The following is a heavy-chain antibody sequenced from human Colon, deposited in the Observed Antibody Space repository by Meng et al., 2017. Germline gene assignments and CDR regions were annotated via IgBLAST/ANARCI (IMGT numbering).Heavy chain of an antibody. J-gene: IGHJ4*02. D-gene: IGHD3-3*01. CDR1: GDSGSTNSAA. CDR3: ARGFLVRGFDS. V-gene: IGHV6-1*01. CDR2: TYYSSKWNN. Sequence: QVTMQQSGPVLEKPSTPLPLTLSIAGDSGSTNSAAWNWIRQSPSRGLGWLARTYYSSKWNNDYAVSVKGRITINADTSTNQVSLQLNSVTPEDTAVYYCARGFLVRGFDSWGQGTLVTVSS.